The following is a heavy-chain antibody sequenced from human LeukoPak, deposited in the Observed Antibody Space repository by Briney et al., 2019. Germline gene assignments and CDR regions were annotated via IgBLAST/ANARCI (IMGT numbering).Heavy chain of an antibody. J-gene: IGHJ4*02. CDR1: GFSFSDHY. D-gene: IGHD6-19*01. CDR2: ISGISSCT. CDR3: ARSSGYSSGWYVITE. Sequence: PGGPLRLSCAAPGFSFSDHYMSWIGQAPGKGRHWVSYISGISSCTNYADSVKGGFSISRDNAKNSLYLQMNRLRADDTAVYFCARSSGYSSGWYVITEWGQGTLVTVSS. V-gene: IGHV3-11*03.